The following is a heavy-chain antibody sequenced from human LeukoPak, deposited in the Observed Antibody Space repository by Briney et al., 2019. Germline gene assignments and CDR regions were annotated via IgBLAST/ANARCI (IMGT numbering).Heavy chain of an antibody. D-gene: IGHD1-26*01. CDR2: TYYRSQWFD. CDR3: VRIRGLGLFDY. Sequence: SQTLSLTCAISGDSVSNNRASWGWIRPSPSRGLEWLGRTYYRSQWFDDYAPSLRSRITINPDTSKNQFSLQLTSVTPEDTAVYYCVRIRGLGLFDYWGQGTLVTVSS. CDR1: GDSVSNNRAS. V-gene: IGHV6-1*01. J-gene: IGHJ4*02.